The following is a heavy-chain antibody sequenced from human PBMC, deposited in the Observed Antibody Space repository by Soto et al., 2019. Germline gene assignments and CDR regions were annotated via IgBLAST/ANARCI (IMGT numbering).Heavy chain of an antibody. CDR2: INPSGGST. V-gene: IGHV1-46*03. J-gene: IGHJ5*02. CDR1: GYTFTSYY. CDR3: ARGVTIFGVPNNWFDP. D-gene: IGHD3-3*01. Sequence: ASVKVSCKASGYTFTSYYMHWVRQAPGQGLERIGIINPSGGSTSYAQKFQGRVTMTRDTSTSTVYMELSSLRSEDTAVYYCARGVTIFGVPNNWFDPWGQGALVTVSS.